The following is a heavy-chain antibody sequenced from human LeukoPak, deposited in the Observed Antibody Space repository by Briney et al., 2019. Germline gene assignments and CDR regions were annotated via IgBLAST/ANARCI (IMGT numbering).Heavy chain of an antibody. V-gene: IGHV4-34*01. CDR1: GASFSGYY. J-gene: IGHJ4*02. CDR3: ARGQGGSGSYYKR. D-gene: IGHD3-10*01. Sequence: SETLSLTCAVYGASFSGYYWSWIRQPPGKGLEWIGEINHSGSTNYNPSLKSRVTISVDTSKNQFSLKLSSVTAADTAVYYCARGQGGSGSYYKRWGQGTLVTVSS. CDR2: INHSGST.